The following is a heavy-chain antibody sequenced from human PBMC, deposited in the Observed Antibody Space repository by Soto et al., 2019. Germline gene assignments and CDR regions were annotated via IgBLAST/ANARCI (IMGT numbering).Heavy chain of an antibody. CDR1: GDSINSNSYY. CDR2: MYYSGRA. D-gene: IGHD4-17*01. J-gene: IGHJ4*02. V-gene: IGHV4-39*07. Sequence: SETLSLTCSVSGDSINSNSYYWGWVRQPPGKGLEWIGNMYYSGRAYYNVSLESRVTISVDTSKNQLSLKLSSVTAADTAVYYCASFSTVTTAFDYWGQGTLVTVSS. CDR3: ASFSTVTTAFDY.